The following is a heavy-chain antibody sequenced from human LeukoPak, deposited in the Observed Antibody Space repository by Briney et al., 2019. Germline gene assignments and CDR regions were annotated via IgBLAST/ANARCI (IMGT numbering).Heavy chain of an antibody. CDR3: ARLYSRVGPFDY. V-gene: IGHV3-9*01. CDR2: ISWDSDSI. CDR1: GFIFDDYA. D-gene: IGHD5-18*01. Sequence: GGSLRLSCAASGFIFDDYAMHWVRQAPGKGLEWVSGISWDSDSIDYADSVKGRFTISRDNAKNSLYLQMNSLRAEDTAVYYCARLYSRVGPFDYWGQGTLVTVSS. J-gene: IGHJ4*02.